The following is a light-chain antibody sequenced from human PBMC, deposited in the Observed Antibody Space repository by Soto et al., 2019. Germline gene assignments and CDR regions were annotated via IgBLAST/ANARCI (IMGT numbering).Light chain of an antibody. CDR3: CSYTVSSTYV. CDR2: AVS. V-gene: IGLV2-14*01. J-gene: IGLJ1*01. CDR1: SSDVGGYNY. Sequence: QSALTQPASVSGSPGQSITISCTGTSSDVGGYNYVSWYQQHPGKAPKLMIYAVSNRPSGVSNRFSGSKSGNTATLTISGLQAQDEADYYCCSYTVSSTYVLGNGTKVTVL.